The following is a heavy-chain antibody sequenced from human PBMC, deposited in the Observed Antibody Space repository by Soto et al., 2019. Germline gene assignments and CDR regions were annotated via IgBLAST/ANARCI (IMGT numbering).Heavy chain of an antibody. V-gene: IGHV3-48*01. CDR1: GFTFSSYS. Sequence: EVQLVESGGGLVQPGGSLRLSCAASGFTFSSYSMNWVRQAPGKGLEWVSYISSSSSTIYYADSVKGRFTISRDNAKNSLYLQMNSLRAEDTAVYYCARDPDSSGWYVYFDYWGQGTLVTVSS. J-gene: IGHJ4*02. D-gene: IGHD6-19*01. CDR2: ISSSSSTI. CDR3: ARDPDSSGWYVYFDY.